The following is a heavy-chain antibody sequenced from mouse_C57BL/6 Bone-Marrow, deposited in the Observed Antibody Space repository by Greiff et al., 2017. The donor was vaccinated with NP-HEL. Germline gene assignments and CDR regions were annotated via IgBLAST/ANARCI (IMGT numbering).Heavy chain of an antibody. CDR2: ISSGSSTI. CDR1: GFTFSDYG. CDR3: ARWYYGSRYFDV. Sequence: EVKLMESGGGLVKPGGSLKLSCAASGFTFSDYGMHWVRQAPEKGLEWVAYISSGSSTIYYADTVKGRFTISRDNAKNTLFLQMTSLRSEDTAMYYCARWYYGSRYFDVWGTGTTVTVSS. D-gene: IGHD1-1*01. V-gene: IGHV5-17*01. J-gene: IGHJ1*03.